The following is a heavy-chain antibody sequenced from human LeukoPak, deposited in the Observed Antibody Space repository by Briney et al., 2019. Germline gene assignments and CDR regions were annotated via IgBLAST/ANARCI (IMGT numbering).Heavy chain of an antibody. J-gene: IGHJ4*02. CDR1: GFTFSSYS. CDR2: ISSSSSYI. D-gene: IGHD3-3*01. V-gene: IGHV3-21*01. CDR3: ARDRNSDFWSGYYTNYFDY. Sequence: GGSLRLSCAASGFTFSSYSMNWVRQAPGKGLEWVSSISSSSSYIYYADSVKGRFTISRDNAKNSLYLQMNSLRAEDTAVYFCARDRNSDFWSGYYTNYFDYWGQGTLVTVSS.